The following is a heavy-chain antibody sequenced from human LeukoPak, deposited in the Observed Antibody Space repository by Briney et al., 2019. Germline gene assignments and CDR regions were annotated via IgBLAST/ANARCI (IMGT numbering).Heavy chain of an antibody. Sequence: SETLSLTCTVSGGSISSYYWSWIRQPAGTGLEWIGRIHTSGSTNYNPSLKSRVTMSVDTSKNQFSLKLRSVTAADTAVYYCARGEQLVLDYYYYYYMDVWGKGTTVTVSS. D-gene: IGHD6-13*01. J-gene: IGHJ6*03. V-gene: IGHV4-4*07. CDR1: GGSISSYY. CDR3: ARGEQLVLDYYYYYYMDV. CDR2: IHTSGST.